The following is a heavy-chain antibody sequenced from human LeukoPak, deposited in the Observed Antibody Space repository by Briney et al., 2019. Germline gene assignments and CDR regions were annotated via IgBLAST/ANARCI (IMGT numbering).Heavy chain of an antibody. J-gene: IGHJ4*02. CDR3: ASRDYFDY. CDR1: GFTFSTKS. CDR2: ITADSGIT. Sequence: PGAALRLSCAVSGFTFSTKSMNWVRQAPGKGLEWVSYITADSGITYYADSVKGRFTISRDNAKNSLYLQMNSLRDEDTAVYYCASRDYFDYWGQGTLVTVSS. V-gene: IGHV3-48*02.